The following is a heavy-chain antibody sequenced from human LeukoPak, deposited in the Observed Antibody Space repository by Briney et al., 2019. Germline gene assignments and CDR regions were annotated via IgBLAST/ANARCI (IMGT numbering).Heavy chain of an antibody. Sequence: SETLSLTCTVSGGSISSGGYSWSWIRQPPGKGLEWIGYIYHSGSTYYNPSLKSRVTISVGRSKNQFSLKLSSVTAADTAVYYCARAPYCSGGSCYTSYNWFDPWGQGTLVTVSS. CDR1: GGSISSGGYS. D-gene: IGHD2-15*01. CDR3: ARAPYCSGGSCYTSYNWFDP. CDR2: IYHSGST. J-gene: IGHJ5*02. V-gene: IGHV4-30-2*01.